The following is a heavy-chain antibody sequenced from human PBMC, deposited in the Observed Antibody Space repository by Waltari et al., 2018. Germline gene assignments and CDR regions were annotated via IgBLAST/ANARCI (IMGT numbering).Heavy chain of an antibody. J-gene: IGHJ4*02. V-gene: IGHV1-8*01. Sequence: QVQLVQSGAEVKKPGASVKVSCKASGYTFTSYDINWVRQATGQGLEWMGRMNPNSGNTGYAQKCQGRVTMTRNTSISTAYMELSSLRSEDTAVYYCARVKYCSSTSCYDIDYWGQGTLVTVSS. CDR1: GYTFTSYD. D-gene: IGHD2-2*01. CDR3: ARVKYCSSTSCYDIDY. CDR2: MNPNSGNT.